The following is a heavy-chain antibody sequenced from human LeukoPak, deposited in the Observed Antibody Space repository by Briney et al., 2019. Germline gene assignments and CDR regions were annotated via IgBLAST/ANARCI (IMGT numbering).Heavy chain of an antibody. CDR3: ARGRGWLLGDYFDY. J-gene: IGHJ4*02. CDR2: ISYDGSNK. Sequence: GRSLRLSCAASGFTFGSYAMHWVRQAPGKGLEWVAVISYDGSNKYYADSVKGRFTISRDNSKNTLYLQMNSLRAEDTAVYYCARGRGWLLGDYFDYWGQGTLVTVSS. CDR1: GFTFGSYA. V-gene: IGHV3-30-3*01. D-gene: IGHD3-9*01.